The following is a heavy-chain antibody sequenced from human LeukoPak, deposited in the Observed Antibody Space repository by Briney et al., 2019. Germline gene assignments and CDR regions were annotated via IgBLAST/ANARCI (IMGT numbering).Heavy chain of an antibody. D-gene: IGHD5-12*01. CDR3: ARETAPKSGYDEGAFDI. CDR2: ISSGGSTI. V-gene: IGHV3-11*04. CDR1: GFTFSDYY. J-gene: IGHJ3*02. Sequence: PGGSLRLSCVASGFTFSDYYMSWIRQAPGKGLEWVSYISSGGSTIYYADSVKGRFTISRDNAKDSLYLQMNSLRAEDSAVYYCARETAPKSGYDEGAFDIWGQGTMVTVSS.